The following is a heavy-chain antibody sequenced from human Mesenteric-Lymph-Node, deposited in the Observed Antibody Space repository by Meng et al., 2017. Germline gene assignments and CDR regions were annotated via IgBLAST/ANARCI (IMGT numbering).Heavy chain of an antibody. V-gene: IGHV2-5*02. Sequence: SGPTLVKPTQTLTLTCTFSGFSLSTSGVGVGWIRQPPGKALEWLALIYWDDDKRYSPSLKSRLTITKDTSKNQVVLTMTNMDPVDTATYYCAHRDRYDSSGYYPPIFDYWGQGTLVTVSS. D-gene: IGHD3-22*01. J-gene: IGHJ4*02. CDR1: GFSLSTSGVG. CDR3: AHRDRYDSSGYYPPIFDY. CDR2: IYWDDDK.